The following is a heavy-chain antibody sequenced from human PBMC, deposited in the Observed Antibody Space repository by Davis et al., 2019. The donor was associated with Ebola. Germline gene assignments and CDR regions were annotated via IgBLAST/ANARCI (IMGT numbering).Heavy chain of an antibody. J-gene: IGHJ4*02. Sequence: GESLKISCAASGFTFSSYGMHWVRQAPGKGLEWVAVISYDGSNKYYADSVKGRFTISRDNSKNTLYLQMNSLRAEDTAVYYCAKDAEMATRRGVLGGFDYWGQGTLVTVSS. V-gene: IGHV3-30*18. CDR1: GFTFSSYG. CDR3: AKDAEMATRRGVLGGFDY. D-gene: IGHD5-24*01. CDR2: ISYDGSNK.